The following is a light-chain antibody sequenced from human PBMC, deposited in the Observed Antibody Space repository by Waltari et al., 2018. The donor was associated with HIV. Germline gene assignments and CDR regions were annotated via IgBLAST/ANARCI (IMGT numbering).Light chain of an antibody. J-gene: IGLJ3*02. CDR3: SSYANSDTLV. V-gene: IGLV2-14*01. CDR1: RNDIGFYKL. Sequence: QSALTQPASVSGSPGQPVTISCTGTRNDIGFYKLVSWYRQPPAEAPQLMSYGGDARPLGVSDRVSGSKSGNTASRTISTLQPEDEADYYGSSYANSDTLVFGGGTKLTVL. CDR2: GGD.